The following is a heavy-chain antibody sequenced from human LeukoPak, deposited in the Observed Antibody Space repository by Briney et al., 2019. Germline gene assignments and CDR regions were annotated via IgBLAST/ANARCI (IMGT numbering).Heavy chain of an antibody. D-gene: IGHD7-27*01. V-gene: IGHV4-4*02. CDR3: ARGGNWDFDY. J-gene: IGHJ4*02. Sequence: PSETLSLTCAVSGASITSHPWNWVRQPPGKGLEWIGEMYNSGTSTFKPSLRSRVIMFFDESKNHFSLKLNSVTAADTAVYYCARGGNWDFDYCGQGVLVIVSS. CDR1: GASITSHPW. CDR2: MYNSGTS.